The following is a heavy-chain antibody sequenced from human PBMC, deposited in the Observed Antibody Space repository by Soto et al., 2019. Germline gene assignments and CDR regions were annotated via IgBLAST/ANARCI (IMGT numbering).Heavy chain of an antibody. Sequence: SVKVSCKASGFTFTSSAVQWVRQARGQRLEWIGWIVVGSGNTNYAQKFQERVTITRDMSTSTAYMELSSLRSEDTAVYYCAADRYYDFWCGYPYYYYGMDVWGQGTTVTVSS. CDR3: AADRYYDFWCGYPYYYYGMDV. CDR2: IVVGSGNT. V-gene: IGHV1-58*01. D-gene: IGHD3-3*01. CDR1: GFTFTSSA. J-gene: IGHJ6*02.